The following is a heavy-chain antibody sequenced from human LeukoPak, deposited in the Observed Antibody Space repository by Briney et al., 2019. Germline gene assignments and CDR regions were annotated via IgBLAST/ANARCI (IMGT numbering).Heavy chain of an antibody. D-gene: IGHD6-19*01. Sequence: GESLKISCKASGYNYIMYWIAWVRQMPGKGLEWMGIIYPGDSDTRYSPSFQGQVTISADKSISTAYLQWSSLKASDTAMYYCARLGSIAVAGTNYYYGMDVWGQGTTVTVSS. J-gene: IGHJ6*02. V-gene: IGHV5-51*01. CDR1: GYNYIMYW. CDR2: IYPGDSDT. CDR3: ARLGSIAVAGTNYYYGMDV.